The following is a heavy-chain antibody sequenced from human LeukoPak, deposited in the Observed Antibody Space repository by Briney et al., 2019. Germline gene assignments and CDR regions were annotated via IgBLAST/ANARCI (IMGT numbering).Heavy chain of an antibody. CDR2: IRSDGSST. CDR1: GFSFSAYI. CDR3: TRRYGGHSGWAGYHDS. D-gene: IGHD6-19*01. J-gene: IGHJ4*02. V-gene: IGHV3-64*01. Sequence: QPGGSLRLSCVASGFSFSAYIMHWVRQAPGKGLEYVSAIRSDGSSTFYPNSVKGRFTISRDNSKSTLYLQMGSLRAEGTAVYYCTRRYGGHSGWAGYHDSWGQGTLVTVSS.